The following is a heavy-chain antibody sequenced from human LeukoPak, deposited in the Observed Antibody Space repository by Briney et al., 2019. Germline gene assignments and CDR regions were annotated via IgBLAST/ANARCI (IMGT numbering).Heavy chain of an antibody. J-gene: IGHJ4*02. Sequence: PGESLRLSCAASGFTFSSYAMSWVRQAPGKGLEWVSAISGSGGTTFYADSVKGRFTISRDNSKNTLYLQMNSLRAEDTAVYYCAKGRSGSPGRYFDYWGQGTLVTVSS. V-gene: IGHV3-23*01. CDR3: AKGRSGSPGRYFDY. D-gene: IGHD1-26*01. CDR2: ISGSGGTT. CDR1: GFTFSSYA.